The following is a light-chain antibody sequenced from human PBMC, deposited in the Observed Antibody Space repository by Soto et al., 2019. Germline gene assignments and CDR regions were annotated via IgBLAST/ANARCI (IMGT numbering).Light chain of an antibody. J-gene: IGKJ2*01. CDR1: QSVSSSY. V-gene: IGKV3-15*01. CDR2: GAS. CDR3: QEYNNWSYT. Sequence: DIVLTQSPGTLSLSPGERATLSCRASQSVSSSYLAWYQQKPGQAPRLLIYGASTRATGIPARFSGSGSGTEFTLTISSLQSEDFAVYYCQEYNNWSYTFGQGT.